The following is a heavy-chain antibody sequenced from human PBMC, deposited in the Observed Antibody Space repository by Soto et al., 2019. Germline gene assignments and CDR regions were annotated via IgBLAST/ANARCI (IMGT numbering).Heavy chain of an antibody. J-gene: IGHJ5*02. CDR3: ARAYYYGSGSSHPDNWLDP. CDR1: GGTFSSYT. Sequence: SVKVSCKASGGTFSSYTISWVRQAPGQGLEWMGRIIPILGIANYAQKFQGRVTITADKSTSTAYMELSSLRSEDTAVYYCARAYYYGSGSSHPDNWLDPWGQGTLVTVSS. V-gene: IGHV1-69*02. D-gene: IGHD3-10*01. CDR2: IIPILGIA.